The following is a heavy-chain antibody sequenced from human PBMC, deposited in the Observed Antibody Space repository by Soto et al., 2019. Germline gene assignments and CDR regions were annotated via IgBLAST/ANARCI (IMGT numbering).Heavy chain of an antibody. CDR2: IYYSGST. Sequence: SETLSLTCTVSGGSISSSSYYWGWIRQPPGKGLEWIGSIYYSGSTYYNPSLKSRVTISVDTSKNQFSLKLSSVTAADTAVYYCARIPWFGELFFDYWGQGTLVTVSS. J-gene: IGHJ4*02. CDR3: ARIPWFGELFFDY. CDR1: GGSISSSSYY. D-gene: IGHD3-10*01. V-gene: IGHV4-39*01.